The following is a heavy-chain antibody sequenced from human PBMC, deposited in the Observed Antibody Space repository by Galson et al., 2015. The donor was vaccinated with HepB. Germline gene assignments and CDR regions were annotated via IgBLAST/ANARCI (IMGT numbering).Heavy chain of an antibody. CDR3: AKDGVPRIICSGGSCYSGSYGMDV. J-gene: IGHJ6*02. D-gene: IGHD2-15*01. CDR2: ISYDGSNK. V-gene: IGHV3-30*18. Sequence: SLRLSCAASGYTFSSYGMHWVRQAPGKGLEWVAVISYDGSNKYYADSVKGRFTISRDNSKNTLYLQMNSLRAEDTAVYYCAKDGVPRIICSGGSCYSGSYGMDVWGQGTTVTVSS. CDR1: GYTFSSYG.